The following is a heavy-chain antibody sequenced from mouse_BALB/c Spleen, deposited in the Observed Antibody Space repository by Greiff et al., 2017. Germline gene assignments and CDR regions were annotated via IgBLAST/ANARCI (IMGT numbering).Heavy chain of an antibody. Sequence: QVQLKQSGAELVTPGASVKLSCKTSGFTFRSSFISWLKQKPGQSLEWIAWIYAGTGGTSYNQKFTGKAQLTVDTSSSTAYIKCSSLTTEDSAIYYCARLYDYDVRLGMDYWGQGTSVTVSS. CDR3: ARLYDYDVRLGMDY. J-gene: IGHJ4*01. CDR1: GFTFRSSF. CDR2: IYAGTGGT. V-gene: IGHV1-66*01. D-gene: IGHD2-4*01.